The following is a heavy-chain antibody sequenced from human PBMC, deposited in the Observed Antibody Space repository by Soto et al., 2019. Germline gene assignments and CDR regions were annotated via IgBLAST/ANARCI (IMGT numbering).Heavy chain of an antibody. D-gene: IGHD3-10*01. Sequence: EVQLVESGGGLGKPGGSLRLSCVVSGFNFNIYNMTWVRQAPGQGLEWVSSISSTTNYLLYADSVKGRFTISGDNAKKSLFLQMNSLRAEDTAVYYCARERAGAFDPWGQGTLVTVSS. CDR1: GFNFNIYN. V-gene: IGHV3-21*01. CDR2: ISSTTNYL. J-gene: IGHJ5*02. CDR3: ARERAGAFDP.